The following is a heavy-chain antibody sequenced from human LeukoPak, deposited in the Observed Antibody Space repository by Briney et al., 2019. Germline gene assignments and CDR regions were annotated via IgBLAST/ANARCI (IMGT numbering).Heavy chain of an antibody. J-gene: IGHJ3*02. D-gene: IGHD5-12*01. CDR2: IHSGGST. CDR3: ARGGSSGNDYSSFDI. CDR1: GFTVSSYF. Sequence: GGSLRLSCAASGFTVSSYFMSWVRQAPGKGLEWVSVIHSGGSTLYADSVKGRFTISRHNSKNTLYLQVNSLRADDTAVYFCARGGSSGNDYSSFDIWGQGTMVTVSS. V-gene: IGHV3-53*04.